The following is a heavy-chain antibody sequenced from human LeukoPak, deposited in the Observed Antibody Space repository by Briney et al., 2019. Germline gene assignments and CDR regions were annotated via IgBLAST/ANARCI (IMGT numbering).Heavy chain of an antibody. CDR2: IWYDGSNK. CDR1: GFTFSSYG. V-gene: IGHV3-33*01. D-gene: IGHD3-10*01. Sequence: GGSLRLSCAASGFTFSSYGMHWVRQAAGKGLEWVAVIWYDGSNKYYADSVKGRLTISRDNSKNTLYLQMNSLRAEDTAVYYCARDHYYGSGRLVRYYYGMDVWGQGTTVTVSS. CDR3: ARDHYYGSGRLVRYYYGMDV. J-gene: IGHJ6*02.